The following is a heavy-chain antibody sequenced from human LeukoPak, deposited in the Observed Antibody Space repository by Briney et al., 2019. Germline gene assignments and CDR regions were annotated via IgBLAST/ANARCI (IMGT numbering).Heavy chain of an antibody. CDR2: TYYRAKWYN. CDR1: GDSVSTNTGA. D-gene: IGHD4-23*01. CDR3: AGGSTVADFDY. Sequence: SQTLSLTCAISGDSVSTNTGAWNWIRQSPSRGLEWLGRTYYRAKWYNNYAESVKSRITINPDTSKNQFSLQLNSMTPEDTAVYYCAGGSTVADFDYWSQGTLVTVSS. V-gene: IGHV6-1*01. J-gene: IGHJ4*02.